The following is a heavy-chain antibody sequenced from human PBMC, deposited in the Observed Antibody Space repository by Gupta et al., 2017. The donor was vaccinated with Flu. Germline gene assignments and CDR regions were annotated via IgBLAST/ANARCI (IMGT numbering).Heavy chain of an antibody. J-gene: IGHJ6*02. CDR3: ARDGRYCSSTSCYRGPYYYYGMDV. D-gene: IGHD2-2*02. CDR2: ISSSSSTI. V-gene: IGHV3-48*02. CDR1: GFTFSSYS. Sequence: EVQLVESGGGLVQPGGSLRLSCAASGFTFSSYSMNWVRQAPGKGLEWVSYISSSSSTIYYADSVKGRFTISRDNAKNSLYLQMNSLRDEDTAVYYCARDGRYCSSTSCYRGPYYYYGMDVWGQGTTVTVSS.